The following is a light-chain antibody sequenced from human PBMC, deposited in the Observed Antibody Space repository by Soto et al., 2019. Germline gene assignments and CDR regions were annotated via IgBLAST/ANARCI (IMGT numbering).Light chain of an antibody. CDR3: SSYSTGRTVL. Sequence: QSALTQPASVSGSPGQSITISCTGTSRDVGGFDYVSWYQQHPGKAPKLMIYDVNNRPSGISERFSGSKSGNTASLTISGLQAEDEADYYCSSYSTGRTVLFGGGTKLTVL. J-gene: IGLJ2*01. CDR2: DVN. V-gene: IGLV2-14*03. CDR1: SRDVGGFDY.